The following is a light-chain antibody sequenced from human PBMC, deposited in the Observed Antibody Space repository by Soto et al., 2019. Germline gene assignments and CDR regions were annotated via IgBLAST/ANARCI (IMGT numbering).Light chain of an antibody. CDR1: QDINNY. CDR3: KQFDSVPCT. V-gene: IGKV1-33*01. J-gene: IGKJ2*02. CDR2: DAS. Sequence: GDRVTITCQASQDINNYLIWYQHKPGKAPKLLIYDASTLGTGVSSRFSGGGSGTHFTFTISSLQPEDIATYYCKQFDSVPCTFGQGTKLELK.